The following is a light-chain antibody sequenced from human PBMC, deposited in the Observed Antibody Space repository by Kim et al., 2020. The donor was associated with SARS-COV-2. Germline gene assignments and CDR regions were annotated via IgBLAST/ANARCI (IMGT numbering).Light chain of an antibody. CDR2: DAS. V-gene: IGKV3-11*01. CDR1: QSVSSY. J-gene: IGKJ4*01. CDR3: QQRSNWPPT. Sequence: LSPGERATLSCRASQSVSSYLAWYQQRPGQAPRLLIYDASNRATGIPARFSGSGSAIDFNLTISSLEPEDFAVYYCQQRSNWPPTFGGGTKVDIK.